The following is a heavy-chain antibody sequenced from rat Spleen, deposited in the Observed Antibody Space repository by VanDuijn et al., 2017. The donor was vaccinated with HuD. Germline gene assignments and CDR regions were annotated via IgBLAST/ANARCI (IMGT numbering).Heavy chain of an antibody. CDR2: IWTDGST. D-gene: IGHD4-3*01. V-gene: IGHV2-43*01. CDR3: ARDMNSGYYFDY. Sequence: QVQLKESGPGLVQPSQTLSLTCTVSGFSLTSYHVSWVRQPPGKGLEWMGIIWTDGSTAYNSILKSRLSISRDTSKSQVFLKMNSLQTEDTATYYCARDMNSGYYFDYWGQGVMVSVSS. CDR1: GFSLTSYH. J-gene: IGHJ2*01.